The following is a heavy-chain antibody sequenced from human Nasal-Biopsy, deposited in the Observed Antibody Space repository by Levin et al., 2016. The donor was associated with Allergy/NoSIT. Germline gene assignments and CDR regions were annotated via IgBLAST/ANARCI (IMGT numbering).Heavy chain of an antibody. V-gene: IGHV4-59*01. Sequence: SETLSLTCTVSGTSISNFYCNWIRQPPGKGLEWIGSLYYSGHTNYNPSLESRVTISGDTSKNQFSLRLSSMTAADSAVYFCASGRRASAPDIWGQGNRVTVS. CDR3: ASGRRASAPDI. CDR1: GTSISNFY. J-gene: IGHJ4*02. CDR2: LYYSGHT. D-gene: IGHD6-13*01.